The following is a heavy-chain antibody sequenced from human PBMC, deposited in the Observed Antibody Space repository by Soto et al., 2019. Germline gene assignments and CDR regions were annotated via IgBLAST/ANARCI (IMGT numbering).Heavy chain of an antibody. CDR3: ARDSTNPWWWSWY. J-gene: IGHJ4*02. D-gene: IGHD2-8*02. V-gene: IGHV1-3*04. CDR1: GYTFTTNS. CDR2: INTDNGNT. Sequence: QVQLVQSGAEVKMPGASVRVSCKASGYTFTTNSMHWVRQAPGKRPEWMGWINTDNGNTKYSKEFQDRVTITKDTSASTAYMELSSLRSEDTAIYYCARDSTNPWWWSWYWGPGTLVTVSS.